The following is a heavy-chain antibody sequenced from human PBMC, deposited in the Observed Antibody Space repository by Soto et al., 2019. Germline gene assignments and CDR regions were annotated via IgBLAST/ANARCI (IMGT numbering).Heavy chain of an antibody. CDR1: GGSFSGYY. Sequence: ASETLSLTCAVYGGSFSGYYWSWIRQPPGKGLEWIGEINHSGSTNYNPSLKSRVTISVDTSKNQFSLKLSSVTAADTAVYYCARGVYYGSGTNRLTYYYYYGMDVWGQGTTVTV. CDR2: INHSGST. J-gene: IGHJ6*02. CDR3: ARGVYYGSGTNRLTYYYYYGMDV. V-gene: IGHV4-34*01. D-gene: IGHD3-10*01.